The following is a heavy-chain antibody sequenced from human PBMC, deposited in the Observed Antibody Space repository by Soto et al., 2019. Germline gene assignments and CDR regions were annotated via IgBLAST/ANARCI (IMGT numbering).Heavy chain of an antibody. CDR3: TTGSVEGV. CDR1: GFSFSNAW. D-gene: IGHD2-15*01. J-gene: IGHJ6*02. CDR2: IKRKIDGEAT. Sequence: VQLVESGGGLVKPGGSLRLSCAASGFSFSNAWMNWVRQAPGKGLEWVGRIKRKIDGEATDYAGPGKGRFTVFRDDSKSALYLQMNSLKGDDTAVYYCTTGSVEGVWGQGTTVTVS. V-gene: IGHV3-15*07.